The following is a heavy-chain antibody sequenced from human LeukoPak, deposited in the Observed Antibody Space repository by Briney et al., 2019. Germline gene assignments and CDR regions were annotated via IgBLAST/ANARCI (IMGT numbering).Heavy chain of an antibody. V-gene: IGHV3-48*01. CDR1: GFTSSTYS. CDR2: ISGSSGTI. CDR3: ARRSEFGVLYYMDV. Sequence: GGSLRLSCAASGFTSSTYSMNWVRLAPGQGLEWVSYISGSSGTIYYADSVQGRFTIPRDNAKNSLYLQMNSLRAEDTAVYYCARRSEFGVLYYMDVWGKGTTVTVSS. D-gene: IGHD3-16*01. J-gene: IGHJ6*03.